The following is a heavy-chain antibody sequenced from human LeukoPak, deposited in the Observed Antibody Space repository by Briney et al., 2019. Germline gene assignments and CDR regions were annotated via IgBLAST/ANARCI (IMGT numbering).Heavy chain of an antibody. Sequence: GEPLKISCKGSGYSFTSYWIGWVRQMPGKGLEWMGIIYPGDSDTRYSPSFQGQVTISADKSISTAYLQWSSLKASDTAMYYCARQVEDTMVWGVTNLDYWGQGTLVSVSS. CDR1: GYSFTSYW. V-gene: IGHV5-51*01. D-gene: IGHD3-10*01. CDR2: IYPGDSDT. J-gene: IGHJ4*02. CDR3: ARQVEDTMVWGVTNLDY.